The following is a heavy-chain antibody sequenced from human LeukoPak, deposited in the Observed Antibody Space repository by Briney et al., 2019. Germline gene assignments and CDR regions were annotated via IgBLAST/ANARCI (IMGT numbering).Heavy chain of an antibody. V-gene: IGHV3-30*18. CDR1: GFTFSSYD. Sequence: GGSLRLSCAASGFTFSSYDMHWVRQAPGKGLEWVAVISYDGRNKYYPDSVKGRFTISRDNTKNTLYLQMNSLRAEDTAVYYCAKDYDDAFDMWGQGTMVTVSS. D-gene: IGHD5-12*01. CDR3: AKDYDDAFDM. CDR2: ISYDGRNK. J-gene: IGHJ3*02.